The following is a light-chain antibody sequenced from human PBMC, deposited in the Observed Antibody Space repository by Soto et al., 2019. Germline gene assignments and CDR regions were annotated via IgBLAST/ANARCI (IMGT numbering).Light chain of an antibody. CDR1: AYNF. Sequence: QSVLTQPPSVSGSPGQSVAISCTGAYNFVSWYQQHPGKAPKLIVYDVNKWPSGVPDRFFGSKSGNTASLTISGLQPDDEADYYCCSYASTFILFGGGIKLTVL. J-gene: IGLJ2*01. CDR2: DVN. V-gene: IGLV2-11*01. CDR3: CSYASTFIL.